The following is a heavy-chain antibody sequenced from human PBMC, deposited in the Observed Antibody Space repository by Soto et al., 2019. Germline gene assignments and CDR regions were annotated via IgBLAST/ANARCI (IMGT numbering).Heavy chain of an antibody. CDR3: ARDGSPGSSGYDSSGYYLAPFDY. CDR1: GGTFSSYA. Sequence: GASVKVSCKASGGTFSSYAISWVRQAPGQGLEWMGGIIPIFGTANYAQKFQGRVTITADESTSTAYMELSSLRSEDTAVYYCARDGSPGSSGYDSSGYYLAPFDYWGQGTLVTVSS. CDR2: IIPIFGTA. V-gene: IGHV1-69*13. D-gene: IGHD3-22*01. J-gene: IGHJ4*02.